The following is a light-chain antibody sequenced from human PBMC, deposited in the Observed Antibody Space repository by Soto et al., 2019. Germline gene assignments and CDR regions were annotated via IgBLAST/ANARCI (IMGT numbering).Light chain of an antibody. Sequence: QSALTQPASVSGSLGQSITISCTGTRTDIGGYNYVSWYQQYPGKAPKLVICEVTSRPSGISDRFSGSKSGNTASLTISGLQAEDEADYFCTSYTNPMAYILFGGGTMLTVL. CDR2: EVT. J-gene: IGLJ2*01. CDR1: RTDIGGYNY. V-gene: IGLV2-14*01. CDR3: TSYTNPMAYIL.